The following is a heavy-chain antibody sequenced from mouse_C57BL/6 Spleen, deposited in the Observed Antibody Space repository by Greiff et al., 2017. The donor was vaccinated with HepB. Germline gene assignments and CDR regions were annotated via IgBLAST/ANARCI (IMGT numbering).Heavy chain of an antibody. Sequence: QVQLQQSGAELVRPGPSVKVSCKASGYAFTNYLIEWVKQRPGQGLEWIGVINPGSGGTNYNEKFKGKATLTADKSSSTAYMQLSSLTSEDSAVYFCARGLRRRGHYFDYWGQGTTLTVSS. J-gene: IGHJ2*01. D-gene: IGHD2-4*01. CDR1: GYAFTNYL. V-gene: IGHV1-54*01. CDR2: INPGSGGT. CDR3: ARGLRRRGHYFDY.